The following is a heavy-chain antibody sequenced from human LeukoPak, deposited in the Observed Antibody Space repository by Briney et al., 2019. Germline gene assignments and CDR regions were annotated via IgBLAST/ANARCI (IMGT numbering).Heavy chain of an antibody. V-gene: IGHV3-21*01. CDR2: ISSHSRDI. CDR3: ARDDRDISSFRFDY. J-gene: IGHJ4*01. D-gene: IGHD6-6*01. Sequence: PGGSLRLSCAASGFTFNTYSMNWVRQAPGQGLEWVSSISSHSRDIYYADSVKGRFTISRDNAKNSLHLQMNSLRAEETAVYYCARDDRDISSFRFDYWGHGILVTVSS. CDR1: GFTFNTYS.